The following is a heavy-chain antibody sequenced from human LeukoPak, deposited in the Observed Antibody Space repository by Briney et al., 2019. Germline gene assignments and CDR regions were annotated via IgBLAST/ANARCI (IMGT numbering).Heavy chain of an antibody. CDR3: AREWHHVFDY. J-gene: IGHJ4*02. V-gene: IGHV4-4*07. D-gene: IGHD5-12*01. CDR1: GGSISSYS. Sequence: SETLSLTCTVPGGSISSYSWSWMRQPAGKGLEWIGRIYPRESPNYNPSLKSRVIMSVDKSKNQFSLKLRSVTAADTAVYYCAREWHHVFDYWGQGNLVTVSS. CDR2: IYPRESP.